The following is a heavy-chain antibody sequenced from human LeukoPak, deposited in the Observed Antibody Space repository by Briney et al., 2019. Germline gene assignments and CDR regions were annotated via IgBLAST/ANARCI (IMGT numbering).Heavy chain of an antibody. Sequence: GGSLRLSCAAPGFTFSDYYMSWIRQAPGKGLEWVSYISSSGSTIYYADSVKGRFTISRDNAKNSLYLQMNSLRAEDTAVYYCARGPRIAAAGTTEEFDYWGQGTLVTVSS. CDR2: ISSSGSTI. V-gene: IGHV3-11*04. CDR3: ARGPRIAAAGTTEEFDY. J-gene: IGHJ4*02. CDR1: GFTFSDYY. D-gene: IGHD6-13*01.